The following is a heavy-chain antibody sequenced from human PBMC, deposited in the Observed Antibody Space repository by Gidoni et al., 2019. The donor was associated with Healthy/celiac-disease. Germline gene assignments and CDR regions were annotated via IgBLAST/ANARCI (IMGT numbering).Heavy chain of an antibody. CDR3: AKDICSGGSCYAYYYYGMDV. CDR2: ISVSGGST. D-gene: IGHD2-15*01. V-gene: IGHV3-23*01. CDR1: GLPFSSYA. Sequence: EVQMLECGGGLVQPGGSLSLSCAACGLPFSSYAMGWVGQAPGKGLDWVSAISVSGGSTYYADSAKGRFTISRDNSKNTLSLHMNSLRAEDTAVYFCAKDICSGGSCYAYYYYGMDVWGQGTTVTVSS. J-gene: IGHJ6*02.